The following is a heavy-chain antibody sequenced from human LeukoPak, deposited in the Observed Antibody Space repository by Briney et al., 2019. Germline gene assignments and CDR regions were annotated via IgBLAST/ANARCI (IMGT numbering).Heavy chain of an antibody. CDR1: GYTFTSYY. Sequence: ASVKVSCKASGYTFTSYYMHWVRQAPGQGLEWMGIINPSGGSTSYAQKFQGRVTMTRDTSTGTVYMELSSLRSEDTAVYYCARDQETANFDYWGQGTLVTVSS. CDR3: ARDQETANFDY. V-gene: IGHV1-46*01. CDR2: INPSGGST. J-gene: IGHJ4*02.